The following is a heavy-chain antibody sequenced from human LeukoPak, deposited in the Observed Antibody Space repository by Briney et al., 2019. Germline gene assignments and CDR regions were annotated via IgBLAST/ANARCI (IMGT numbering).Heavy chain of an antibody. V-gene: IGHV3-48*01. D-gene: IGHD2-21*01. CDR2: ISDGGGTT. CDR3: ARDSAYCDGITCYTDY. J-gene: IGHJ4*02. Sequence: GGSLRLSCAASGFTFSTFSINWVRQAPGKGLEWVSYISDGGGTTNYADSVKGRFTISRDNAKNSLYLQMNSLRAEDTAVYYCARDSAYCDGITCYTDYWGQGTLVTVSS. CDR1: GFTFSTFS.